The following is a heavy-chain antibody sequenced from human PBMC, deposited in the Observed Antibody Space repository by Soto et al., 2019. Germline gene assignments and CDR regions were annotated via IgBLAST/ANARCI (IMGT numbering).Heavy chain of an antibody. CDR2: ISGSGGST. J-gene: IGHJ6*02. Sequence: PGGSLRLSCAASGFTFSSYAMSWVRQAPGKGLEWVSAISGSGGSTYYADSVKGRFTISRDNSKNTLYLQMNSLRAEDTAVYYCAKDQGREGYERFLEWLPDYYYYGMDVWGQGTTVTVSS. CDR3: AKDQGREGYERFLEWLPDYYYYGMDV. D-gene: IGHD3-3*01. V-gene: IGHV3-23*01. CDR1: GFTFSSYA.